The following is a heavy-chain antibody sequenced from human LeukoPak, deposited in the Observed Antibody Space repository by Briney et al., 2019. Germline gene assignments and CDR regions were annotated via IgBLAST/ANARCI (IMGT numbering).Heavy chain of an antibody. CDR3: AKVTYGSGTYGAFDS. V-gene: IGHV3-23*01. J-gene: IGHJ4*02. D-gene: IGHD3-10*01. Sequence: GGSLRLSCTASGFTFSSYGMTCVRQAPGKGLEWVSAISGSGGSTYYADSVKGRFTISRDNSKNTLYLQMNSLRAEDTAVYYCAKVTYGSGTYGAFDSWGQGTLVTVSS. CDR2: ISGSGGST. CDR1: GFTFSSYG.